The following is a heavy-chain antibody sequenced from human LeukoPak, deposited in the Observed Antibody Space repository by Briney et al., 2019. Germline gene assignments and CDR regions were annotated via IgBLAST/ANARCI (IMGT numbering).Heavy chain of an antibody. CDR1: GYTFTGYY. CDR2: INPNSGGT. J-gene: IGHJ4*02. D-gene: IGHD6-6*01. Sequence: ASVKVSCNASGYTFTGYYMHWVRQAPGQGLEWMGRINPNSGGTNYAQKFQGRVTMTRDTSISTAYMELSRLRSDDTAVYDCARVSFYSSSSSYWGQGTLVTVSS. CDR3: ARVSFYSSSSSY. V-gene: IGHV1-2*06.